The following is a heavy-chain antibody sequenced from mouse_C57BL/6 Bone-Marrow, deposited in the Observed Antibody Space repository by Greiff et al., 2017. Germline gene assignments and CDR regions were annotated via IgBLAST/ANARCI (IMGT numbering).Heavy chain of an antibody. Sequence: EVQLQQSGAELVRPGASVKLSCTASGFNIKDDYMHWVKQRPEQGLEWIGWIDPENGDTEYASKFPGKAIITADTTSNTDYLQRSSLTSEDTVVYYCTDYYGSSFRWYFDVWGTGTTVTVSS. CDR2: IDPENGDT. CDR3: TDYYGSSFRWYFDV. V-gene: IGHV14-4*01. CDR1: GFNIKDDY. J-gene: IGHJ1*03. D-gene: IGHD1-1*01.